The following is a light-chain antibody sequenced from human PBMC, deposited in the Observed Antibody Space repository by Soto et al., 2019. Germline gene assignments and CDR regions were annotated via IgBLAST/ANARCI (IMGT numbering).Light chain of an antibody. Sequence: QSVLTQPPSVSGSPGQSVTLSCTGTSSDVGLYNRVSWYQQAPGIAPKLMIYEVSNRPSGVPDRFSGSKSGNTASLTISGLQAEDEADYYCSSYTSSTTYVFGAGTKLTVL. V-gene: IGLV2-18*02. J-gene: IGLJ1*01. CDR1: SSDVGLYNR. CDR3: SSYTSSTTYV. CDR2: EVS.